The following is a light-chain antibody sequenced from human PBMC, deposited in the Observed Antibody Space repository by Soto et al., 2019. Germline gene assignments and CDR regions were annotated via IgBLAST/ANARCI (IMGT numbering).Light chain of an antibody. CDR1: SSNIGNNY. Sequence: QSVLTQPPSVSAAPGQKVTISCSGSSSNIGNNYVSWYQQLPGTAPKLLIYDNNKRPSGIPDRFSGSKSGTSATLGITGLQTGDEADYYCGTWDSSLVFYVFGTGTKVTVL. J-gene: IGLJ1*01. CDR3: GTWDSSLVFYV. CDR2: DNN. V-gene: IGLV1-51*01.